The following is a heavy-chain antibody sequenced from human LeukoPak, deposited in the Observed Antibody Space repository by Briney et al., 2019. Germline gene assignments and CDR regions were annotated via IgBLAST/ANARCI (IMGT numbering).Heavy chain of an antibody. Sequence: LSGRSLRLSCVTSGFTFSNYAMHWVRQAPGKGLEWVAVISDDGSSKYYADSVKGRFTISRDNSKNTLYLQMNSLRAEDTAVYYCANPEMEYYYDSSGYSYWGQGTLVTVSS. D-gene: IGHD3-22*01. CDR2: ISDDGSSK. J-gene: IGHJ4*02. CDR3: ANPEMEYYYDSSGYSY. CDR1: GFTFSNYA. V-gene: IGHV3-30*04.